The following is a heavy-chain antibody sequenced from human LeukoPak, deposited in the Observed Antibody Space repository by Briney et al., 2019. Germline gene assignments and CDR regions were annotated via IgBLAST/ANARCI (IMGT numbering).Heavy chain of an antibody. CDR3: ASTVTLDYYYGMDV. Sequence: GESLQISCQGSGYRFTSYWIGWVRPLPGKGLEWMGIIYPGDSDTRYSPSFQGQVTISADKSISTAYLQWSSLKASDTAMYYCASTVTLDYYYGMDVWGQGTTVTVSS. CDR2: IYPGDSDT. V-gene: IGHV5-51*01. J-gene: IGHJ6*02. CDR1: GYRFTSYW. D-gene: IGHD4-17*01.